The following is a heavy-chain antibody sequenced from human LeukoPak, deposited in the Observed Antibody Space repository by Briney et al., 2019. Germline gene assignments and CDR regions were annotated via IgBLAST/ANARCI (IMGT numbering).Heavy chain of an antibody. CDR1: GYTFTGYY. D-gene: IGHD6-19*01. CDR3: ARGYSSGWYPNYYYYMDV. Sequence: ASMKVSCKASGYTFTGYYMHWVRQAPGQGLEWMGRINPNSGGTNYAQKFQGRVTMTRDTSISTAYMELSRLRSDDTAVYYCARGYSSGWYPNYYYYMDVWGKGTTVTVSS. CDR2: INPNSGGT. V-gene: IGHV1-2*06. J-gene: IGHJ6*03.